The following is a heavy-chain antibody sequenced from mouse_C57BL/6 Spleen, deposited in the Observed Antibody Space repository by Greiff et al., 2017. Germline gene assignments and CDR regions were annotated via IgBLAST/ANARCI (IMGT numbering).Heavy chain of an antibody. J-gene: IGHJ4*01. CDR3: ARQSYYDAMYY. V-gene: IGHV5-4*03. CDR2: ISDGGSYT. CDR1: GFTFSSYA. Sequence: EVKLMESGGGLVKPGGSLKLSCAASGFTFSSYAMSWVRQTPEKRLEWVATISDGGSYTYYPDNVKGRFTISIDNAKNNLYLHMSHLKSEDTAMYDCARQSYYDAMYYGGTGTSVTVSS.